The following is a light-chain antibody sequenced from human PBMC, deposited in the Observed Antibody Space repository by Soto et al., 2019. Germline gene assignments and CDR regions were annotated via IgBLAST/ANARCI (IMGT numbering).Light chain of an antibody. CDR2: DVS. J-gene: IGLJ2*01. CDR3: SSYTSSSTPHVV. V-gene: IGLV2-14*01. Sequence: QSALTQPASVSGSPGQSITISCTGTSSDVGGYNYVTWYQQHPGKAPKLMIYDVSNRPSGVSNRFSGSKSGNTASLTISGLQAEDEADYYCSSYTSSSTPHVVFGGGTKLTVL. CDR1: SSDVGGYNY.